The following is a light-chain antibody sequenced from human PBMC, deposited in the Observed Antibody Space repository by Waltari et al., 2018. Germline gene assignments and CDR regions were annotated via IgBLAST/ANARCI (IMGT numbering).Light chain of an antibody. CDR2: ATS. CDR3: QHTFETPYS. Sequence: DIQMTQSPSSLSASIGDRVTITCRASENIGSYLNWYQQRTGEAPKLLIYATSTLQTEVPSSFSGSGSRTDFTLTISSLQPEDFATYYCQHTFETPYSFGQGTKLESK. V-gene: IGKV1-39*01. J-gene: IGKJ2*01. CDR1: ENIGSY.